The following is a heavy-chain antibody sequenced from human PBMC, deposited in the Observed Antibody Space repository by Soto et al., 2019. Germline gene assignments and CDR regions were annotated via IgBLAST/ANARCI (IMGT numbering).Heavy chain of an antibody. CDR1: GDTFASFG. CDR3: ARDQESITDRILQY. Sequence: ASVKVSCKASGDTFASFGFSWVRQAPGRGLEWLGWISAYNGNTHYAQKVRDRVTLTTDTSTNTAYMELRSLTSGDTAVYYCARDQESITDRILQYWGQGTRVTVSS. CDR2: ISAYNGNT. D-gene: IGHD3-10*01. J-gene: IGHJ4*02. V-gene: IGHV1-18*01.